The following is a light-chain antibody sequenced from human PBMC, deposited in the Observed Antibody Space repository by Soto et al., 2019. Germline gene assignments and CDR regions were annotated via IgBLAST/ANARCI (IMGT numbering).Light chain of an antibody. CDR1: SSNIGAGYD. CDR3: QSFDTKLRGSV. V-gene: IGLV1-40*01. J-gene: IGLJ3*02. CDR2: GNN. Sequence: QSVLTQPPSVSGAPGQRVTISCSGTSSNIGAGYDVHWYHQLPGTAPKLLIFGNNNRPSGVPARFSASRSGTSASLAITGLQAEDEADYYCQSFDTKLRGSVFGGGTKVTVL.